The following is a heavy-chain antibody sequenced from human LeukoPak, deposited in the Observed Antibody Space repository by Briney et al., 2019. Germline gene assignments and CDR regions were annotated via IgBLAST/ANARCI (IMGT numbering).Heavy chain of an antibody. V-gene: IGHV4-39*02. Sequence: PSETLSLTCTVSGGSISSSSYYWGWIRQPPGKGLEWIGSIYYSGSTYYNPSLKSRVTISVDTSKNQFSLKLSSVTAADTAVYYCAREGGTQQRIAARPWGYWGQGTLVTVSS. CDR2: IYYSGST. CDR3: AREGGTQQRIAARPWGY. D-gene: IGHD6-6*01. CDR1: GGSISSSSYY. J-gene: IGHJ4*02.